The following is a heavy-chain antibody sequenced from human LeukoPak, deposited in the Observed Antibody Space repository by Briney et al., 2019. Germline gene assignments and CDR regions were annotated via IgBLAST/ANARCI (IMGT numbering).Heavy chain of an antibody. CDR3: ARKTRTWSNWFDP. CDR1: GGSISSGNYY. CDR2: IYYSGSV. V-gene: IGHV4-30-4*01. J-gene: IGHJ5*02. D-gene: IGHD1-14*01. Sequence: SSETLSLTCTVSGGSISSGNYYWSWIRQSPGKGLEWIGYIYYSGSVFYNPSLESRIIISRDTSKNQFSLKVTSLTAADSAVYYCARKTRTWSNWFDPWGQGTLVTVSS.